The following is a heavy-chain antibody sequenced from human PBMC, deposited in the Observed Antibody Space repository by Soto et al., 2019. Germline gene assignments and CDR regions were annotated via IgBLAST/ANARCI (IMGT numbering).Heavy chain of an antibody. J-gene: IGHJ6*03. Sequence: SETLSLTCTVSGGSISSYYWSWIRQPPGKGLEWIGYIYYSGSTNYNPSLKSRVTISVDTSKNQFSLKLSSVTAADTAVYYCARLRGCSGGSCYSESPYYYMDVWGKGTTVTVSS. V-gene: IGHV4-59*08. CDR1: GGSISSYY. CDR2: IYYSGST. CDR3: ARLRGCSGGSCYSESPYYYMDV. D-gene: IGHD2-15*01.